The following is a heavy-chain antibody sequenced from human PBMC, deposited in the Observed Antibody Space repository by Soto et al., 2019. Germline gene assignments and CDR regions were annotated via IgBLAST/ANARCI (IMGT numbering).Heavy chain of an antibody. CDR1: GYTSTSYA. D-gene: IGHD2-2*01. J-gene: IGHJ6*02. CDR3: ARRGVLVPAAMDYYYYGMDV. V-gene: IGHV1-3*01. Sequence: GASVKVSCKASGYTSTSYAMHWVRQAPGQRLEWMGWINAGNGNTKYSQKFQGRVTITADESTSTAYMELSSLRSEDTAVYYCARRGVLVPAAMDYYYYGMDVWGQGTTVTVSS. CDR2: INAGNGNT.